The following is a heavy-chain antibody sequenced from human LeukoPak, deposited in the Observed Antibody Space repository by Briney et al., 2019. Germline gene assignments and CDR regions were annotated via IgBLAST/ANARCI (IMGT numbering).Heavy chain of an antibody. V-gene: IGHV3-23*05. CDR2: IYSGGNT. D-gene: IGHD4-17*01. CDR1: GFTFSSYG. CDR3: ARRAGEYSHPYDY. Sequence: GGSLRLSCAASGFTFSSYGMSWVRQAPGKGLEWVSFIYSGGNTHYSDSVKGRFTISRDNSKNTLYLRMNSLRADDTAVYYCARRAGEYSHPYDYWGQGTLVTVSS. J-gene: IGHJ4*02.